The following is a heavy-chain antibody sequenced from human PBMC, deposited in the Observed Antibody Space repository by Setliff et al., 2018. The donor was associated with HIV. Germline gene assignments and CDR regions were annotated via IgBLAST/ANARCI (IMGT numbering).Heavy chain of an antibody. CDR2: IYHSGST. V-gene: IGHV4-59*12. Sequence: SETLSLTCTVSGVSISNYYWSWIRQPPGKGLEWIGYIYHSGSTYYNPSLKSRVTISVDTSKNQFSLKLSSVTAADTAVYYCARDLGITMIVTHAFDIWGQGTMVTVSS. CDR1: GVSISNYY. CDR3: ARDLGITMIVTHAFDI. D-gene: IGHD3-22*01. J-gene: IGHJ3*02.